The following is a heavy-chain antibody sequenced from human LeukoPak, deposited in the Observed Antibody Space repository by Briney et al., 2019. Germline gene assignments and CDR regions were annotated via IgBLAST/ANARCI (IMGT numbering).Heavy chain of an antibody. CDR3: SRRELGRKNFIDV. CDR2: IYPGDSDT. V-gene: IGHV5-51*01. CDR1: GYNFHNYL. D-gene: IGHD3-10*01. Sequence: GASLETFFRTPGYNFHNYLDGLVRQMPGKGLEWMGIIYPGDSDTKYSPSLQGQVTMSADKSISTTYLQWSSLKASDTAMYYCSRRELGRKNFIDVWGQGTTVTVSS. J-gene: IGHJ6*02.